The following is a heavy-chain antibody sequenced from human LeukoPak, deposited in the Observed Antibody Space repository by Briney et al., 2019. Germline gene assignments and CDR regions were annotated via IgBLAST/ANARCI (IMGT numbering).Heavy chain of an antibody. CDR1: GFTFSSYE. Sequence: PGGSLRLSCAASGFTFSSYEMNWVRQAPGKGLEWVSYISSSGSTIYYADSVKGRFTISRDNAKNSLYLQMNSLRAEDTAVYYCARDTPGIAVAGEFDYWGQGTLVTVSS. J-gene: IGHJ4*02. CDR2: ISSSGSTI. V-gene: IGHV3-48*03. CDR3: ARDTPGIAVAGEFDY. D-gene: IGHD6-19*01.